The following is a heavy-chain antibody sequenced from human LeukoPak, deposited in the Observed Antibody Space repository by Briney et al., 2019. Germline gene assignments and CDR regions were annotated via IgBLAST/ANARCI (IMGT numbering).Heavy chain of an antibody. CDR3: ARSEATVGYYYYYMDV. Sequence: PSETLSLTCTVSGGSISSYYWSWIRQPPGKGLEWIGYIYYSGSTNYNPSLKSRVTISVDTSKNQFSLKLSSVTAADTAVYYCARSEATVGYYYYYMDVWGKGTTVTVSS. J-gene: IGHJ6*03. CDR2: IYYSGST. CDR1: GGSISSYY. V-gene: IGHV4-59*01. D-gene: IGHD4-17*01.